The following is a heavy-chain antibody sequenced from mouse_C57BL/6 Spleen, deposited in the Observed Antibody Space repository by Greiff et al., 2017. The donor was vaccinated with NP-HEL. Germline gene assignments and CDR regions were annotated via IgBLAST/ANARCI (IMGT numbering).Heavy chain of an antibody. CDR2: INPSTGGT. CDR3: ARNYGSSYYFDY. CDR1: GYSFTGYY. V-gene: IGHV1-42*01. Sequence: VQLKQSGPELVKPGASVKISCKASGYSFTGYYMNWVKQSPEKSLEWIGEINPSTGGTTYNQKFKAKATLTVDKSSPTAYMQLKSLTSEDSAVYYCARNYGSSYYFDYWGQGTTLTVSS. D-gene: IGHD1-1*01. J-gene: IGHJ2*01.